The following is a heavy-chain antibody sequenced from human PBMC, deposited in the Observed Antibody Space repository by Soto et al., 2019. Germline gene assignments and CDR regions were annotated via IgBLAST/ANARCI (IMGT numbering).Heavy chain of an antibody. CDR1: GGTFSSYA. Sequence: QVQLVQSGAEVKKPGSSVKVSCKASGGTFSSYAISWVRQAPGQGLEWMGGIIPIFGTATYAQKFQGRVTITGDESTRTAYMELSSLRSEDTAVYYCARDPSKDGDNVRGDYCGQGTLVTVSS. J-gene: IGHJ4*02. CDR3: ARDPSKDGDNVRGDY. CDR2: IIPIFGTA. D-gene: IGHD2-8*01. V-gene: IGHV1-69*01.